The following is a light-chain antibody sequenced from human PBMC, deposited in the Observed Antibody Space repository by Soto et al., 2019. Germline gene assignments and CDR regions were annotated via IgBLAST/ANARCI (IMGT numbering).Light chain of an antibody. CDR2: DVS. CDR3: QQYYSYPRT. J-gene: IGKJ1*01. Sequence: GDRGPITCRASQSVSNWLAWYQQKPGKAPKLLIYDVSSLESGVPSRFSGSGSGTEFILTISSLQPDDFATYYCQQYYSYPRTFGQGTKVDIK. V-gene: IGKV1-5*01. CDR1: QSVSNW.